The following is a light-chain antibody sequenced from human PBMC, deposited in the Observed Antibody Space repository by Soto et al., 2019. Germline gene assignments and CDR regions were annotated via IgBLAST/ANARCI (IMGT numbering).Light chain of an antibody. CDR2: EVS. Sequence: QSALTQPPSASGSPRQSVTISCTGTSSDFGGYNYVSWYQQHPGKAPKVMIFEVSKRPSGVPDRFSGSKSGNTASLTVSGLQAEDEADYYCSSYAGSDSPYVFGTGTKVTVL. CDR1: SSDFGGYNY. V-gene: IGLV2-8*01. CDR3: SSYAGSDSPYV. J-gene: IGLJ1*01.